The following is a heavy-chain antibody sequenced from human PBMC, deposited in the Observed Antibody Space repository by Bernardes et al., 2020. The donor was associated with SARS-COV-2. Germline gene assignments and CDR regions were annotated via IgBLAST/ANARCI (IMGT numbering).Heavy chain of an antibody. J-gene: IGHJ6*02. CDR3: VREGRGGWYYYYGMDV. Sequence: GGSLRLSCAASGFTFSSYWMSWVRQAPGKGLEWVANIKQDGSEKYYVDSVKGRFTISRDNAKNSLYLQMNSLRAEDTAVYYCVREGRGGWYYYYGMDVWGQGTTVTVSS. CDR2: IKQDGSEK. V-gene: IGHV3-7*03. D-gene: IGHD6-19*01. CDR1: GFTFSSYW.